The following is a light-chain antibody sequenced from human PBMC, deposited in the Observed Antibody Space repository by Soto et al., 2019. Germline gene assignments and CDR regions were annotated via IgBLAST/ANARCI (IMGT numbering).Light chain of an antibody. V-gene: IGLV2-23*02. CDR3: CTYAGHVPM. CDR2: EVD. Sequence: QSVLTQPASVSGSPGQSITISCAGTTSDVAYYDLVSWYQQHPGRAPKLLIYEVDKRPSGISVRFSGSKSGATASLTISGLLPEDEAVYFCCTYAGHVPMFGGGTKLTVL. J-gene: IGLJ3*02. CDR1: TSDVAYYDL.